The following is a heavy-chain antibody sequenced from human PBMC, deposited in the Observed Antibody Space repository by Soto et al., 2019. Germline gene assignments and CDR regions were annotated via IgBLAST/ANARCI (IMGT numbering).Heavy chain of an antibody. CDR2: INPNSGGT. D-gene: IGHD6-6*01. CDR3: ARERDVIAARRPEDNWFDP. CDR1: GYTFTGYY. V-gene: IGHV1-2*04. Sequence: ASVKVSCKASGYTFTGYYMHWVRQAPGQGLEWMGWINPNSGGTNYAQKFQGWVTMTRDTSISTAYMELSRLRSDDTAVYYCARERDVIAARRPEDNWFDPWGQGTLVTVSS. J-gene: IGHJ5*02.